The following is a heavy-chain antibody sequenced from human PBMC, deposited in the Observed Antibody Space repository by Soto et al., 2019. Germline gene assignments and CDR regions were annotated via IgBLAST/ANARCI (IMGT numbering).Heavy chain of an antibody. CDR1: GYTFTGYY. CDR3: ARDRETYGEDGAPFRY. V-gene: IGHV1-2*02. Sequence: QVQLVQSGAEVKKPGASVKVSCKASGYTFTGYYMHWVRQAPGQGLEWMGWINPNSGGTNYAQKFQGRVTMTRDTSISTAYMELSRLRSDDTAVYYCARDRETYGEDGAPFRYWGQGTLVTVSS. J-gene: IGHJ4*02. D-gene: IGHD3-10*01. CDR2: INPNSGGT.